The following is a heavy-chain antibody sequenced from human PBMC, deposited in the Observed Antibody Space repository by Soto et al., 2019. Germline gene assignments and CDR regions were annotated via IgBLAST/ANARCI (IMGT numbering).Heavy chain of an antibody. Sequence: GGSXRLSCAPSGFTFSGYDMIWVRQAPGKGLEWVSYISSSGSIIYYADSVKGRFTISRDNAKNSLYMKMNSLRAEDKAVYYCARDGAAADNWLDTWGQGTLVTVSS. CDR3: ARDGAAADNWLDT. CDR1: GFTFSGYD. D-gene: IGHD6-13*01. J-gene: IGHJ5*02. V-gene: IGHV3-11*04. CDR2: ISSSGSII.